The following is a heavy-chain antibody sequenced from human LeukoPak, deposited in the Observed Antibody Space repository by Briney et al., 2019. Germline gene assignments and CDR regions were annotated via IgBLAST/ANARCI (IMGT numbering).Heavy chain of an antibody. CDR1: GFTFSSYA. J-gene: IGHJ1*01. CDR3: AKDKESYQLLWGEYFQH. D-gene: IGHD2-2*01. CDR2: ISYDGSNK. Sequence: GGSLRLSCAASGFTFSSYAMHWVRQAPGKGLEWVAVISYDGSNKYYADSVKGRFTISRDNSKNTLYLQMNSLRPEDTAVYYCAKDKESYQLLWGEYFQHWGQGTLVTVSS. V-gene: IGHV3-30*04.